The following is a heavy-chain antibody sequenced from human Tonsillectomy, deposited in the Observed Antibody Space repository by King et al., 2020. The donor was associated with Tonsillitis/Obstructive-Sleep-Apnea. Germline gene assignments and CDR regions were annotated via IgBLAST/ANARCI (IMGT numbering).Heavy chain of an antibody. CDR1: GFTFSSYA. D-gene: IGHD6-13*01. CDR3: ARDQSGTIAAASPDY. J-gene: IGHJ4*02. Sequence: QLVQSGGGVVQPGRSLRLSCAASGFTFSSYAIHWVRQAPGKGLEWVAVISYDGRNDAESVKGRFTISRDNSKNTLFLQMNSLRAEGTAVYCARDQSGTIAAASPDYWGQGTLVTVSS. V-gene: IGHV3-30*01. CDR2: ISYDGRN.